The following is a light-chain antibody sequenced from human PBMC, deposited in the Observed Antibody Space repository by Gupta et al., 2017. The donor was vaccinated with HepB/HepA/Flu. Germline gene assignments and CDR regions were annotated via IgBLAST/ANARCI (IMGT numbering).Light chain of an antibody. CDR3: QQNYSYPCT. CDR2: AAS. J-gene: IGKJ5*01. CDR1: QGISSY. V-gene: IGKV1-8*01. Sequence: AIRMTQSPSSFSASTGDRVPITCRACQGISSYLAWYQQKPGKAPKLLSYAASTWQSGVPSRFSGSGSGTDFTLTISCLQSEDFAAYYCQQNYSYPCTFGQGTRVEIK.